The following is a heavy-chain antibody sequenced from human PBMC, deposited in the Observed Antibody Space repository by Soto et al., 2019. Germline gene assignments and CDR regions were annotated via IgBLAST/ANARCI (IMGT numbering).Heavy chain of an antibody. D-gene: IGHD2-21*02. CDR2: ISYSGST. CDR1: GDSISSGPYY. Sequence: SETLSLTCTVSGDSISSGPYYWSWIRQHPGKGLEWLGYISYSGSTYYNPSLKSRLTMSVDTSRNQFSLKLSSMTAADTAVYYCAREYCGGDCFYRNWFDPWGQGTLVTVSS. J-gene: IGHJ5*02. V-gene: IGHV4-31*03. CDR3: AREYCGGDCFYRNWFDP.